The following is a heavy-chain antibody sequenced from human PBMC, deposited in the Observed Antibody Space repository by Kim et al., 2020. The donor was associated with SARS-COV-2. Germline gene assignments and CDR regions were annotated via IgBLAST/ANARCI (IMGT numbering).Heavy chain of an antibody. J-gene: IGHJ5*02. D-gene: IGHD6-19*01. Sequence: SETLSLTCDVSGGSISSYKWWTWVRQFPGGGLEWIADIHPNGDNNYSPTLRSRVTVSLDKPRSQFSLNLNSVSAADTAVYFCSFSLGWYRLDAWGQGLLVTVSS. V-gene: IGHV4-4*02. CDR3: SFSLGWYRLDA. CDR2: IHPNGDN. CDR1: GGSISSYKW.